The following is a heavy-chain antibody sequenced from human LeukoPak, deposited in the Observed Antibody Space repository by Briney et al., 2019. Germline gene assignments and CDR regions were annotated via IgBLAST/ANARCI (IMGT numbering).Heavy chain of an antibody. CDR3: ARDRQWLSNQPGWFDP. D-gene: IGHD3-22*01. J-gene: IGHJ5*02. CDR2: IKQDGSER. CDR1: GFTFSSYW. V-gene: IGHV3-7*01. Sequence: GGSIRLSCAASGFTFSSYWMNWVRQAPGKGLEWVANIKQDGSERYYMDSVKGRFTISRDNVKNSLYLQMNSLRAEDTAVYYCARDRQWLSNQPGWFDPWGQGTLVTVSS.